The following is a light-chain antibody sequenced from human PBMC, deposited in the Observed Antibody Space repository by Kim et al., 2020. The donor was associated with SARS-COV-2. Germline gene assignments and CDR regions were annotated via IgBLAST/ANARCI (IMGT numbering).Light chain of an antibody. V-gene: IGKV3-20*01. Sequence: EIVLTQSPGTLSLSPGERATLSCRASQSVISSYLAWYQQKPGQAPRLLIYGASSRATGIPDRFSGSGSGTDFTLTISRLEPEDFAVYYCQQYGISPPLTFCGGTQVDIK. J-gene: IGKJ4*01. CDR1: QSVISSY. CDR2: GAS. CDR3: QQYGISPPLT.